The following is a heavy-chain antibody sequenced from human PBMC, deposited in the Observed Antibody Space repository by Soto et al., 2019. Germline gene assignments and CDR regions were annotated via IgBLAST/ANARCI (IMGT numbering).Heavy chain of an antibody. V-gene: IGHV3-74*01. CDR2: IKNDGSGT. Sequence: EVQLVESGGGLVQPGGSLRLSCAASGFTFSNYWMHWVRQVPGKGLVWVSRIKNDGSGTYYADSVKGRLTMSRDNAKNTLYLQMNSLRDEDTAVYYCARGDGDYYDGNGYLGRHWGQGTLVTVSS. J-gene: IGHJ4*02. CDR1: GFTFSNYW. D-gene: IGHD3-22*01. CDR3: ARGDGDYYDGNGYLGRH.